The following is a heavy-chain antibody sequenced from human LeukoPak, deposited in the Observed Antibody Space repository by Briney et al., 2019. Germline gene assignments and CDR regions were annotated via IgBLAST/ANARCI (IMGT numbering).Heavy chain of an antibody. CDR3: AREIGGILVFDY. CDR2: IKPNSGDS. Sequence: ASVKVSCKASGYKFTGYYMHWVRQAPAQGLEWMGWIKPNSGDSHHAQKFQGRVTMTRDTSISTAYMELSRLRSDDTAVYYCAREIGGILVFDYWGQGTLVTVSS. V-gene: IGHV1-2*02. J-gene: IGHJ4*02. D-gene: IGHD5-18*01. CDR1: GYKFTGYY.